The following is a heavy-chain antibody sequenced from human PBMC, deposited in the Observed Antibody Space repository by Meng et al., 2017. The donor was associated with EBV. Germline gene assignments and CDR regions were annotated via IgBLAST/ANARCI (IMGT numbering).Heavy chain of an antibody. CDR3: AHRRDEYSSSWYGWFDP. J-gene: IGHJ5*02. CDR2: IYWDDDK. CDR1: GFSLSTSGVG. Sequence: TPLKEFGPRLVKPTQNLTLTWTFSGFSLSTSGVGVGWIRQPPGKALEWLALIYWDDDKRYSPSLKSRLTITKDTSKNQVVLTMTNMDPVDTATYYCAHRRDEYSSSWYGWFDPWGQGTLVTVSS. V-gene: IGHV2-5*02. D-gene: IGHD6-13*01.